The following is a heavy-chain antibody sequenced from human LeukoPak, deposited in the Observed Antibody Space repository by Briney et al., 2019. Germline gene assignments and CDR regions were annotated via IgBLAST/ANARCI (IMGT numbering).Heavy chain of an antibody. J-gene: IGHJ4*02. Sequence: PSETLSLTCTVSGGSTSSYYWSWIRQPPGKGLEWIGYIYYSGSTNYNPSLKSRVTISVDTSKNQFSLKLSSVTAADTAVYYCARVRSSWYPFDYWGQGTLVTVSS. CDR2: IYYSGST. D-gene: IGHD6-13*01. V-gene: IGHV4-59*01. CDR1: GGSTSSYY. CDR3: ARVRSSWYPFDY.